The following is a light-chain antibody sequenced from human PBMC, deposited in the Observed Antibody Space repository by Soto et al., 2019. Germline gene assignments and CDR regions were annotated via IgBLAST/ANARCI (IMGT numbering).Light chain of an antibody. CDR3: QQRSNWPIT. J-gene: IGKJ5*01. V-gene: IGKV3-11*01. CDR2: RAS. Sequence: EILLTQSPATLAVSPGEGATLSCRASQSVRDNLAWYQQKPGQAPRLLIYRASNRATGIPARFSGSGSGTDFTLTISSLEPEDFAVYYCQQRSNWPITFGQGTRLEIK. CDR1: QSVRDN.